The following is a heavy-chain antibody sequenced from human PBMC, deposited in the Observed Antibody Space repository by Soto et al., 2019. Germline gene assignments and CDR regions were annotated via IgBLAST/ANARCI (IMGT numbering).Heavy chain of an antibody. Sequence: SETLSVTCISSVGSISIYCWSWIRQPAGKGLEWIGRIYTSGSTNYNPALKSRVTMSVDTSKNQFSLKLSSVTAADTAVYYCAGVVVVAATRLDVWGQGTTVTVSS. CDR3: AGVVVVAATRLDV. V-gene: IGHV4-4*07. J-gene: IGHJ6*01. CDR2: IYTSGST. CDR1: VGSISIYC. D-gene: IGHD2-15*01.